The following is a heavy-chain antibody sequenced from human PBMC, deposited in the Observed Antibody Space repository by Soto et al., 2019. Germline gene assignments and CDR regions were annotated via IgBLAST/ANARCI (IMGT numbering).Heavy chain of an antibody. V-gene: IGHV3-30-3*01. J-gene: IGHJ5*02. CDR2: ISYDGSNK. D-gene: IGHD6-13*01. CDR3: AREGIAAAGTGGWFDP. CDR1: GFTFSSYA. Sequence: GGSLRLSCAASGFTFSSYAMHWVRQAPGKGLEWVAVISYDGSNKYYADSVKGRFTISRDNSKNTLYLQMNSLRAEDTAVYYCAREGIAAAGTGGWFDPWGQGTLVTVS.